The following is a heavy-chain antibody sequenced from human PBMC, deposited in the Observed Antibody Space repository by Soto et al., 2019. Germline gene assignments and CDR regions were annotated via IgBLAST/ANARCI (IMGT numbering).Heavy chain of an antibody. CDR2: ISYDGSNK. J-gene: IGHJ6*02. Sequence: GGSLRLSCAASGFTFSSYAMHWVRQAPGKGLEWVAVISYDGSNKYYADSVKGRFTISRDNSKNTLYLQMNSLRAEDTAVYYCAKVSMRDYYYYYGMEVWGQGTTVTVSS. V-gene: IGHV3-30-3*01. CDR1: GFTFSSYA. CDR3: AKVSMRDYYYYYGMEV.